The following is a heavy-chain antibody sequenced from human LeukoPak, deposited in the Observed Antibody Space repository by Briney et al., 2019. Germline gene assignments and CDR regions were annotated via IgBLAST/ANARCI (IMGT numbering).Heavy chain of an antibody. D-gene: IGHD1-26*01. CDR2: IKQDGSEK. Sequence: TGGSLRLSCAASGFTSSSYWMSWVRQAPGKGLEWVANIKQDGSEKYYVDSVKGRFTISRDNAKNSLYLQMNSLRAEDTAVYYCARGKESGSYSKDYYFDYWGQGTLVTVSS. V-gene: IGHV3-7*01. J-gene: IGHJ4*02. CDR1: GFTSSSYW. CDR3: ARGKESGSYSKDYYFDY.